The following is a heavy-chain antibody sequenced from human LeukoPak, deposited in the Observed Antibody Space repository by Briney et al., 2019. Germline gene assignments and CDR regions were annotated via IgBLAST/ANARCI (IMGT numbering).Heavy chain of an antibody. D-gene: IGHD2-21*01. CDR3: AKRGGALSD. Sequence: ASVKVSCKTSGYLLTGFYIHWVRQVPGQGLEWMGWMNPNNGDTKSAPKFQGRVAMTRVTSINTAYMEVTGLTPADTAIYYCAKRGGALSDWGQGTPVTVTS. J-gene: IGHJ4*02. CDR1: GYLLTGFY. V-gene: IGHV1-2*02. CDR2: MNPNNGDT.